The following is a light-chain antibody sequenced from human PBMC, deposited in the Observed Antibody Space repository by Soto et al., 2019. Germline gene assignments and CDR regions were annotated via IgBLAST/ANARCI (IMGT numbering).Light chain of an antibody. J-gene: IGLJ1*01. CDR1: SSNIGAGYD. CDR3: QSYDSSLSGYV. CDR2: GNS. Sequence: QSVLTQPPSVSGAPGQRVTISCTGSSSNIGAGYDVHWYQQLPGTAPKLLIYGNSNRPSGVPDRFSGSKSSTSASLAITGLQPEDEADYYCQSYDSSLSGYVFGTGTKLTVL. V-gene: IGLV1-40*01.